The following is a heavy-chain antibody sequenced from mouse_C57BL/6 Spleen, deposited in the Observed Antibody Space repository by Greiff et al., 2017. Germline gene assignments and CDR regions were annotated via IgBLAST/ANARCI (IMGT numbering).Heavy chain of an antibody. CDR1: GYTFTSYW. CDR3: ARGDYGSPFAY. V-gene: IGHV1-52*01. Sequence: SVKLSCKASGYTFTSYWMHWVKQRPIQGLEWIGNIDPSDSETHYNQKFKDKATLTVDKSSSTAYMQLSSLTSEDSAVYYCARGDYGSPFAYWGQGTLVTVSA. CDR2: IDPSDSET. D-gene: IGHD2-1*01. J-gene: IGHJ3*01.